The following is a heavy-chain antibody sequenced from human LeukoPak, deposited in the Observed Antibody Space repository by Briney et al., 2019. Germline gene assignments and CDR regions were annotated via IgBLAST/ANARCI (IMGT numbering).Heavy chain of an antibody. CDR1: GGTFSSYA. CDR2: IIPIFGTA. Sequence: SVKVSCKASGGTFSSYAISWVRQAPGQGLEWMGGIIPIFGTANYAQKFQGRVTITADKSTSTAYIELSSLRSEDTAVYYCAREGASYYYYYYMDVWGKGTTVTVSS. V-gene: IGHV1-69*06. CDR3: AREGASYYYYYYMDV. J-gene: IGHJ6*03.